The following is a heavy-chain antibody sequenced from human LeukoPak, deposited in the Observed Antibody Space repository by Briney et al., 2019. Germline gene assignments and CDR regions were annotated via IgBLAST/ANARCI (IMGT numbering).Heavy chain of an antibody. D-gene: IGHD6-19*01. CDR3: ARDEAGSSSGWPNWFDP. Sequence: GGSLRLSCAASGFTFSSYSMNWVRQAPGKGREWVSSISSSSSYIYYADSVKGRFTISRDNAKTSLYLQMNSLRAEDTAVYYCARDEAGSSSGWPNWFDPWGEGTLVSVSS. CDR1: GFTFSSYS. J-gene: IGHJ5*02. V-gene: IGHV3-21*01. CDR2: ISSSSSYI.